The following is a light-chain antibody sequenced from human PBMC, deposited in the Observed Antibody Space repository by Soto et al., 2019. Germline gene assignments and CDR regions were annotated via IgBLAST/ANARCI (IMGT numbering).Light chain of an antibody. J-gene: IGLJ2*01. Sequence: YELTQPLSVSVALGQTARITCGGNNIGSKNVHWYQQKPGQAPVLVIHRDNNRPSGIPERFSGSNSGNTATLTISTVQAGDEADYYCQVWDSSTAVVFGGGTKLTVL. CDR2: RDN. CDR3: QVWDSSTAVV. V-gene: IGLV3-9*01. CDR1: NIGSKN.